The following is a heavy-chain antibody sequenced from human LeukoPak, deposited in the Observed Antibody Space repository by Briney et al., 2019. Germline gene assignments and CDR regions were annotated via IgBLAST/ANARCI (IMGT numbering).Heavy chain of an antibody. J-gene: IGHJ4*02. CDR3: ARGRWLVNY. D-gene: IGHD6-19*01. Sequence: TSETLSLTCTVSGGSISTYYWSWIRQPVGKGLEWIGYIYYNESTNYNPSVKSRVTISADTSKNQFSPKLRSVTAADTAVYYCARGRWLVNYWGQGTLVTVSS. CDR1: GGSISTYY. CDR2: IYYNEST. V-gene: IGHV4-59*01.